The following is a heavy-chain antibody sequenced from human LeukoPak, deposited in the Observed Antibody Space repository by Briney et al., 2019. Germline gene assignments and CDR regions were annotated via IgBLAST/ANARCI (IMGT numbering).Heavy chain of an antibody. CDR3: ARERTYYFDY. CDR2: IYCRGST. Sequence: AQTLSLTCTVSGGSISSGDYYWSWIRQPPGQGLERIGYIYCRGSTYYNPSLKSRVIISVETSKNQFSLKLSSMTAADTAVYYCARERTYYFDYWGQGTQVTVSS. V-gene: IGHV4-30-4*01. J-gene: IGHJ4*02. CDR1: GGSISSGDYY.